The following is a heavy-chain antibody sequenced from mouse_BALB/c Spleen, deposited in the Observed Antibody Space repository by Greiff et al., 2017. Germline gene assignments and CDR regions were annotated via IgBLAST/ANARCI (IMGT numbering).Heavy chain of an antibody. Sequence: EVKLVESGGGLVKPGGSLKLSCAASGFTFSSYAMSWVRQTPEKRLEWVASISSGGSTYYPDSVKGRFTISRDNARNILYLQMSSLRSEDTAMYYCARYGSSPYYYAMDYWGQGTSVTVSS. J-gene: IGHJ4*01. CDR1: GFTFSSYA. D-gene: IGHD1-1*01. V-gene: IGHV5-6-5*01. CDR2: ISSGGST. CDR3: ARYGSSPYYYAMDY.